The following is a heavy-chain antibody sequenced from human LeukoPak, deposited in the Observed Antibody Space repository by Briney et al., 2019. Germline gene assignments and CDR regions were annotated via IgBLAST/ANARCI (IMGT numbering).Heavy chain of an antibody. Sequence: GGSLRLSCAASGFTFSSYELNWVRQAPGKGLEWVSYISSSGSTIYYPDSVKGRFTISRDNAKNSLYLQMNSLIAADTAVYYCASGSSSSHYYYMDVWGKGTTVTVSS. D-gene: IGHD6-6*01. J-gene: IGHJ6*03. CDR3: ASGSSSSHYYYMDV. V-gene: IGHV3-48*03. CDR2: ISSSGSTI. CDR1: GFTFSSYE.